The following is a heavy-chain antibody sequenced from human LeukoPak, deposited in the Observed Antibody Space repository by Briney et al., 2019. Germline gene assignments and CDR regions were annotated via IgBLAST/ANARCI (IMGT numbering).Heavy chain of an antibody. CDR1: GFTFNRSW. J-gene: IGHJ4*02. CDR2: MDPSGSQK. CDR3: AIWTSGNY. V-gene: IGHV3-7*01. Sequence: GGSLRLSCAASGFTFNRSWMNWVRQAPGTGLEWVANMDPSGSQKRYVDSVKGRFIISKDNPGASLYLDMYSLRAEDTAIYYCAIWTSGNYWGQGTLVTVSS. D-gene: IGHD1-1*01.